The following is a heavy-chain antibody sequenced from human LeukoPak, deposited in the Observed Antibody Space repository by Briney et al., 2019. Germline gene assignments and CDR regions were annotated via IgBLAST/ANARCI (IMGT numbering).Heavy chain of an antibody. J-gene: IGHJ3*02. D-gene: IGHD3-22*01. Sequence: ASVKVSCKASGYTFTGYYMHWVRQAPGPGLEWMGRINPNSGGTNYAQKFQGRVTMTRDTSISTAYMELSRLRSDDTAVYYCARVGYYDSSGYPRSAFDIWGQGTMVTVSS. CDR1: GYTFTGYY. CDR3: ARVGYYDSSGYPRSAFDI. V-gene: IGHV1-2*06. CDR2: INPNSGGT.